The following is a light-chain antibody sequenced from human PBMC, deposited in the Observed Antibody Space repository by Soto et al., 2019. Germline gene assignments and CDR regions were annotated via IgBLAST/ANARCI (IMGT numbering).Light chain of an antibody. CDR2: AAS. CDR3: QQYYSFPLT. CDR1: QNIGDY. Sequence: EIQVTQNKYSLSASVGDRFTITCRASQNIGDYLNWYQQKPRRAPKLLIYAASSLQSGVPSRFSGSGSGTGFTLTISCLQSEDFATYYCQQYYSFPLTFGGGAKV. J-gene: IGKJ4*01. V-gene: IGKV1-39*01.